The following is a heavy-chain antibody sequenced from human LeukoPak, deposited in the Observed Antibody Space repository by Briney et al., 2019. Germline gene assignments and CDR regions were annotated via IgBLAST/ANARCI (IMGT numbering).Heavy chain of an antibody. V-gene: IGHV1-69*04. CDR1: GGTFSSYA. Sequence: GASVKVSCKASGGTFSSYAISWVRQAPGQGLEWMGRISPILGIANYAQKFQGRVTITADKSTSTAYMELSSLRSEDTAVYYCARASDDYGLRVYAFDIWGQGTMVTVSS. D-gene: IGHD4-17*01. CDR2: ISPILGIA. CDR3: ARASDDYGLRVYAFDI. J-gene: IGHJ3*02.